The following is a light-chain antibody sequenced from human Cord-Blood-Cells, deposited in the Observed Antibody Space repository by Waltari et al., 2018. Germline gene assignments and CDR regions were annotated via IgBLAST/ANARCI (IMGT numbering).Light chain of an antibody. CDR3: QQYDNLLLT. J-gene: IGKJ4*01. CDR2: DAS. CDR1: QDISNY. Sequence: DIQMTQSPSSLSASVGDRVTITCQASQDISNYLNWYQQKPGKAPKLLIYDASNLETGVPSRFSGSGSGTDFTFTISSLQPEDIATYDCQQYDNLLLTFGGGTEVEIK. V-gene: IGKV1-33*01.